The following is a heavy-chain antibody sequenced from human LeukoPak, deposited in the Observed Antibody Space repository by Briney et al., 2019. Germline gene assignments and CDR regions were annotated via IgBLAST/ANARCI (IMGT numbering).Heavy chain of an antibody. J-gene: IGHJ4*02. CDR1: GXAFSVYA. CDR3: ASTRDSGGWLGYDY. D-gene: IGHD2-15*01. CDR2: INANSVST. V-gene: IGHV3-23*01. Sequence: GGSLRLSCAASGXAFSVYAMSWLRQPPGKGREWVSTINANSVSTSYAASVRGRFTISRDNAKNTLYLQMNSLRVEDTAVYYCASTRDSGGWLGYDYWGQGTLVTVSS.